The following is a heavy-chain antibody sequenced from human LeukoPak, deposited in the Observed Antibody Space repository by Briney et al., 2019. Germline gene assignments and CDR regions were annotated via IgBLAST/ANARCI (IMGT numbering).Heavy chain of an antibody. CDR1: GFTFRSYD. V-gene: IGHV3-48*03. CDR3: ASSSSWYKY. CDR2: ISNTGNTI. J-gene: IGHJ4*02. Sequence: GGSLRLSCAASGFTFRSYDMNWVRQAPGKGLEWISYISNTGNTIYYADSVKGRFIISRDNAKNSLYLQMNSLRAEDTAVHYCASSSSWYKYWGQGSLVTVSS. D-gene: IGHD6-13*01.